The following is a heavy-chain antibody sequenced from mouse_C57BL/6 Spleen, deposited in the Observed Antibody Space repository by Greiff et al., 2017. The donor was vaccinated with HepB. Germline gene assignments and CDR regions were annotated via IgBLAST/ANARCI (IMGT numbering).Heavy chain of an antibody. V-gene: IGHV14-4*01. D-gene: IGHD3-2*02. J-gene: IGHJ3*01. CDR1: GFNIKDDY. CDR3: TTPLFRQLRLWFAY. CDR2: IDPENGDT. Sequence: EVKLVESGAELVRPGASVKLSCTASGFNIKDDYMHWVKQRPEQGLEWIGWIDPENGDTEYASKFQGKATITADTSSNTAYLQLSSLTSEDTAVYYCTTPLFRQLRLWFAYWGQGTLVTVSA.